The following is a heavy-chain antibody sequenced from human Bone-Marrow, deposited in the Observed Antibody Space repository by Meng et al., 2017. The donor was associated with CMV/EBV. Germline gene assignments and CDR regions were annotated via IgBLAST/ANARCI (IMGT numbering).Heavy chain of an antibody. Sequence: GESLKISCAASGFTFSSYSMNWVRQAPGKGLEWVSSISSSSSYIYYADSVKGRFTISRDNAKNSLYLQMNSPRAEDTAVYYCARAFPMETYYDFWSGYWGVYFDYWGQGTLVTVSS. V-gene: IGHV3-21*01. J-gene: IGHJ4*02. CDR2: ISSSSSYI. CDR3: ARAFPMETYYDFWSGYWGVYFDY. CDR1: GFTFSSYS. D-gene: IGHD3-3*01.